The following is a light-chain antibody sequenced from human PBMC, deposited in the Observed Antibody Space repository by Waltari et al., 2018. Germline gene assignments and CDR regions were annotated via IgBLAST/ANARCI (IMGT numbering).Light chain of an antibody. CDR3: GSYGGNNNLL. Sequence: QSALTQPPSASGSPGPSVTISCPGTSSDVGDYVPWFQHHPGKAPKLMIYEVTKRPSGVPDRFSGSKSGNTASLTVSGLQADDEADYYCGSYGGNNNLLFGGGTKLTVL. J-gene: IGLJ3*02. CDR2: EVT. CDR1: SSDVGDY. V-gene: IGLV2-8*01.